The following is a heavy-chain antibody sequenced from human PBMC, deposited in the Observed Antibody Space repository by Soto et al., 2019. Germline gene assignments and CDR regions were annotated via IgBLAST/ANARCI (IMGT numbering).Heavy chain of an antibody. V-gene: IGHV3-23*01. Sequence: EEQILESGGDLVQPGGSLRLSCAASGFTFSYYAMTWVRQAPGKGLEWVSAISGAGGSTYYADSVKGRFTISRDNSKKIVYLQMNSLRGEDTAVYYCAIDSAADDYCAYGRDVWGHGTTVTVSS. CDR2: ISGAGGST. CDR3: AIDSAADDYCAYGRDV. J-gene: IGHJ6*02. D-gene: IGHD2-21*01. CDR1: GFTFSYYA.